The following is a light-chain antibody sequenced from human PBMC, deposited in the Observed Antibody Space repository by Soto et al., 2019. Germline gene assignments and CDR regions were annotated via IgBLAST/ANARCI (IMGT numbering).Light chain of an antibody. Sequence: QSALTQPRSVSGSPGQSVTISCTGASSDVGGYNYVSWYQQHPGKAPKLMIYDVSKRPSGVPDRFSGSKSGNTASLTISGLQTEDEADYYCTSYARSNNVLFGGGTKLTVL. CDR3: TSYARSNNVL. CDR1: SSDVGGYNY. J-gene: IGLJ2*01. V-gene: IGLV2-11*01. CDR2: DVS.